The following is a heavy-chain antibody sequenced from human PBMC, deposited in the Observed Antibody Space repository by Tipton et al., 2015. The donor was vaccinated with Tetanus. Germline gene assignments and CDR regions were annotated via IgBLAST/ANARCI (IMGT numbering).Heavy chain of an antibody. CDR1: GAAVRSDGSF. V-gene: IGHV4-61*03. CDR3: ARLRGTYHAGYFEH. J-gene: IGHJ1*01. D-gene: IGHD1-26*01. Sequence: TLSLTCTVSGAAVRSDGSFWSWIRQTPGKGLEWIGYISSSGGATYSPSLKSRATISVDTSKNDFSLKLYSVTAADTAVYYCARLRGTYHAGYFEHWGQGTLVTVSS. CDR2: ISSSGGA.